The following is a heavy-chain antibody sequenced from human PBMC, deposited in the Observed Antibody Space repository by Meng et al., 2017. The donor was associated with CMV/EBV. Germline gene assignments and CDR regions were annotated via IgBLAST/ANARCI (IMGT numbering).Heavy chain of an antibody. CDR2: IYYSGST. CDR1: GGSISSYY. D-gene: IGHD3-22*01. Sequence: GSLRLSCTVSGGSISSYYWSWIRQPPRKGLEWIGYIYYSGSTNYNPSLKIRVTISVDTSKNQFSLKLSSVTAADTAVYYCARYLGWSEYYYDSSGPSGLGYFDYWGQGTLVTVSS. CDR3: ARYLGWSEYYYDSSGPSGLGYFDY. V-gene: IGHV4-59*01. J-gene: IGHJ4*02.